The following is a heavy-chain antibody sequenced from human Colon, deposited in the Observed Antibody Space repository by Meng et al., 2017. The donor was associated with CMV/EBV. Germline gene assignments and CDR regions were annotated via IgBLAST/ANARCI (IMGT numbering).Heavy chain of an antibody. V-gene: IGHV1-69*05. CDR2: IIPMFGIP. CDR3: VRGTIEAPPVPIDP. J-gene: IGHJ5*02. D-gene: IGHD6-6*01. Sequence: SVKVSCKASGYSFSGYYIHWVRLAPGQGLEWLGGIIPMFGIPHYAQKFHDRLTITTDESATTGYMDLTSLKSEDTAVYYCVRGTIEAPPVPIDPWGQGTLVTVSS. CDR1: GYSFSGYY.